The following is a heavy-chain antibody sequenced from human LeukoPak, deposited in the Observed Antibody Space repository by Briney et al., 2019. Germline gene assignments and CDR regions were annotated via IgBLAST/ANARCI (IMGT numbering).Heavy chain of an antibody. CDR1: GYTFTGYY. V-gene: IGHV1-2*02. J-gene: IGHJ3*01. Sequence: ASVKVSCKASGYTFTGYYIHWVRQAPGQGLEWMGWINPNSGGTNYAQKFQGRVTMTRDTSITIAYMELSRLRSDDTAVYYCARVFDSSSYPTRAFDFWGQGTMVTVSS. CDR3: ARVFDSSSYPTRAFDF. D-gene: IGHD3-22*01. CDR2: INPNSGGT.